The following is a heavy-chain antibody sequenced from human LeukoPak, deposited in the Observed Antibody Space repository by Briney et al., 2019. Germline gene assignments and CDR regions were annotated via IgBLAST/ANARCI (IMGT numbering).Heavy chain of an antibody. Sequence: SQTLSLTCTVSGGSISSGGYYWSWIRQHPGKGLEWLGYIYYSGSTYYNPSLKSRVTISVDTSKNQFSLKLSSVTAADTAVYYCARAGRYYYGSGSYNPSGYYYGMDVWGQGTTVTVSS. CDR3: ARAGRYYYGSGSYNPSGYYYGMDV. J-gene: IGHJ6*02. CDR1: GGSISSGGYY. CDR2: IYYSGST. D-gene: IGHD3-10*01. V-gene: IGHV4-31*03.